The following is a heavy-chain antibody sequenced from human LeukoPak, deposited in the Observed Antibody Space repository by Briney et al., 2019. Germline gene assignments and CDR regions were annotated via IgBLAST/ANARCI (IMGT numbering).Heavy chain of an antibody. CDR2: IYYNGRS. Sequence: SATLSLTCTVSGDSMIDNNFYWGWTRQSPQKGLEWIASIYYNGRSLYNPSLRSRVTISLDAPKNQIFLKLSSVTAADTAVYYCTKDSFGAVRDSWGRGILVTVSS. V-gene: IGHV4-39*07. CDR1: GDSMIDNNFY. J-gene: IGHJ5*02. D-gene: IGHD1-26*01. CDR3: TKDSFGAVRDS.